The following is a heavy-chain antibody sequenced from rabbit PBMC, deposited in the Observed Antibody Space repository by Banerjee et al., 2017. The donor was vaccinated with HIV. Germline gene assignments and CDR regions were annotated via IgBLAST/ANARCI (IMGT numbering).Heavy chain of an antibody. J-gene: IGHJ4*01. Sequence: QEQLVEYGGDLVQPEGSLTLTCKASGLDFSSSYWICWVRQAPGKGLEWIACIAAGSSGSTLYASWAKGRFTISKTSSTTVTLQMTSLTAADTATYFCARDLAGVIGWNFGLWGQGTLVTVS. V-gene: IGHV1S45*01. CDR1: GLDFSSSYW. CDR2: IAAGSSGST. D-gene: IGHD4-1*01. CDR3: ARDLAGVIGWNFGL.